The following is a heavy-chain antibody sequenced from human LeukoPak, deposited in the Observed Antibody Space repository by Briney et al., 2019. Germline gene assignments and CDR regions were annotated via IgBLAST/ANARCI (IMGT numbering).Heavy chain of an antibody. CDR3: AKAEIHRSDRFDY. CDR1: GFSFSTYS. CDR2: ISGSGGAT. D-gene: IGHD5-24*01. J-gene: IGHJ4*02. Sequence: GGTLRLSCAASGFSFSTYSRTWVRQAPGKGLEWVSIISGSGGATYYADSVKGRFTISRDDSKNTLYLQMNSLIAEDTAVYYCAKAEIHRSDRFDYWGPGTLVTVSS. V-gene: IGHV3-23*01.